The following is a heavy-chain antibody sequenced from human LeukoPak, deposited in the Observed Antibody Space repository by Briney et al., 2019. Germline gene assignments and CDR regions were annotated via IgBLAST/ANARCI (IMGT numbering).Heavy chain of an antibody. CDR2: IYYNGRT. D-gene: IGHD7-27*01. CDR1: GDSINNNNYY. V-gene: IGHV4-39*07. J-gene: IGHJ3*02. CDR3: ARAEKLGIRAFDI. Sequence: PSETLSLTCTVSGDSINNNNYYWGWIRQPPGKGLEWIGNIYYNGRTYHSPSLKSRGTISVDTSKNQFSLKLSSVTAADTAVYYCARAEKLGIRAFDIWGQGTMVTVSS.